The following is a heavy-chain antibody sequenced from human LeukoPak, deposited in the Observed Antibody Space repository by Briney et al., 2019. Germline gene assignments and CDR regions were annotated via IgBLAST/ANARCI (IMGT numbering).Heavy chain of an antibody. CDR3: ARPFGSSSPYYGLDV. Sequence: ASVKVSCKASGYTFSVYYIHWVRQAPGQGLEWMGWINPNSGGTNYAQNFHGRVTLTRDTSISTAYMELSTLTSGDTAVYYCARPFGSSSPYYGLDVWGQGTTVTVSS. J-gene: IGHJ6*02. CDR1: GYTFSVYY. CDR2: INPNSGGT. D-gene: IGHD6-6*01. V-gene: IGHV1-2*02.